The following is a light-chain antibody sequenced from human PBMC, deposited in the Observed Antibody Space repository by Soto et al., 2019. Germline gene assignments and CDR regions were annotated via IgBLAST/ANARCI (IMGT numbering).Light chain of an antibody. CDR1: SSDVGGYNY. V-gene: IGLV2-8*01. J-gene: IGLJ1*01. Sequence: QSVLTQPPSASGSFGQSVTISCTGTSSDVGGYNYASWYQQHPGKAPKLMIYEVSERPSGVPDRFSGSKSGNTASLTVSGLQADDEADYYCSSYSGTNYHYVFGTGTKSPS. CDR3: SSYSGTNYHYV. CDR2: EVS.